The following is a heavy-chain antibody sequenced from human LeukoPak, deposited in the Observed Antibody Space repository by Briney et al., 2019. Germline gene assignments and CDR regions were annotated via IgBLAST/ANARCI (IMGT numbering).Heavy chain of an antibody. CDR3: ARLYYYDSSGYLDY. V-gene: IGHV4-61*02. J-gene: IGHJ4*02. D-gene: IGHD3-22*01. CDR2: VYTTGST. CDR1: GGSISSGSYY. Sequence: SETLSLTCTVSGGSISSGSYYWSWIRQPAEKGLEWIGRVYTTGSTNYNPSLKSRVTISLDTSKNQFSLKLSSVTAADTAVYYCARLYYYDSSGYLDYWGQGTLVTVSS.